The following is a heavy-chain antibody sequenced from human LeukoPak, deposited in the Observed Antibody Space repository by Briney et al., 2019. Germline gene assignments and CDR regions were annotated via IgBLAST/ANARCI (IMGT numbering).Heavy chain of an antibody. D-gene: IGHD6-19*01. J-gene: IGHJ4*02. CDR1: GGSFSGYY. CDR3: ASQSSSPAGVY. V-gene: IGHV4-34*01. Sequence: ASETLSLTCAVYGGSFSGYYWSWIRQPPGKGLEWIGEINHSGSTNYNPSLKSRVTISVDTSKNQFPLKLSSVTAADTAVYYCASQSSSPAGVYWGQGTLATVSS. CDR2: INHSGST.